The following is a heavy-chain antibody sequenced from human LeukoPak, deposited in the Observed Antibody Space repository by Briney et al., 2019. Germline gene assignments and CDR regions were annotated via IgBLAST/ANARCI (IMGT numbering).Heavy chain of an antibody. V-gene: IGHV3-48*01. Sequence: PGGSLRLSCAASGFTFSSYSMNWVRQAPGKGLEWVSYISSSSSTIYYADSVKGRFTISRDNAKNSLYLQMNSLRAEDTAVYYCARDGLRFLDPGYYFDYWGQGTLVTVSS. J-gene: IGHJ4*02. CDR1: GFTFSSYS. CDR2: ISSSSSTI. D-gene: IGHD3-3*01. CDR3: ARDGLRFLDPGYYFDY.